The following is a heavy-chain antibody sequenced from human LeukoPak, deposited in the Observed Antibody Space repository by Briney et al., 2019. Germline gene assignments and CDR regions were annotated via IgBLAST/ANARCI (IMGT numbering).Heavy chain of an antibody. Sequence: SETLSLTCAVYGGSFSGYYWSWIRQPPGKGLEWIGEINHSGSTNYNPSLKSRVTISVDTSKNQFSLKLSSVTAADTAVYYCARGRRPAGSGTRIYYYMDVWGKGTTVTVSS. CDR3: ARGRRPAGSGTRIYYYMDV. D-gene: IGHD3-10*01. CDR1: GGSFSGYY. J-gene: IGHJ6*03. CDR2: INHSGST. V-gene: IGHV4-34*01.